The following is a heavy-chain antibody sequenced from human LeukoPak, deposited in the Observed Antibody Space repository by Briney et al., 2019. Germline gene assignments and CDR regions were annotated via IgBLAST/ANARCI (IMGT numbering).Heavy chain of an antibody. CDR1: GYTFTGFY. V-gene: IGHV1-2*02. CDR2: INGNSGGT. CDR3: AREGYYDSSGYPHVFDY. J-gene: IGHJ4*02. D-gene: IGHD3-22*01. Sequence: ASVKVSCKPSGYTFTGFYVHWVRQAPGQGLEWRGWINGNSGGTKYAQKFQGRVTMTRDTSISTAYMELSRLRSDDTAVYYCAREGYYDSSGYPHVFDYWGQGTLVTVSS.